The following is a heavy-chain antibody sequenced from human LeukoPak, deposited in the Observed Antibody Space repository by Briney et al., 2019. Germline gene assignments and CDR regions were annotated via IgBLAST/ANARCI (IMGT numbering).Heavy chain of an antibody. V-gene: IGHV3-23*01. Sequence: GGSLRLSCAASGFTFSSYAMTWVRQAPGKGLEWVSSISGTGGSTFYADSVKGRFTISRDNSKNTLYLQVNSLRAEDTAIYYCAKEREAYCSGGSCYGSDKLFPADYWGQGSLVTVSS. J-gene: IGHJ4*02. CDR2: ISGTGGST. CDR1: GFTFSSYA. CDR3: AKEREAYCSGGSCYGSDKLFPADY. D-gene: IGHD2-15*01.